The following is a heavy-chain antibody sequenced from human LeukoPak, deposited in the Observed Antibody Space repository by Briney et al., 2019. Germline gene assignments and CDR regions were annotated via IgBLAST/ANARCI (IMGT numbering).Heavy chain of an antibody. V-gene: IGHV3-30*18. D-gene: IGHD2-2*01. CDR2: ISYDGSNK. CDR1: GFTFSSYG. CDR3: AKVIRRYCSSTSCWDYYYGMDV. Sequence: GGSLRLSCAASGFTFSSYGMHWVRQAPGKGLEWVAVISYDGSNKYYADSVKGRFTISRDNSKNTLYLQMNSLRAEDTAVYYCAKVIRRYCSSTSCWDYYYGMDVWGQGTTVTVSS. J-gene: IGHJ6*02.